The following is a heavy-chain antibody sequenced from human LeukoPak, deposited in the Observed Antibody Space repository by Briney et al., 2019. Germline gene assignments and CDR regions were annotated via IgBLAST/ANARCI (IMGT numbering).Heavy chain of an antibody. CDR1: GYTFTSYY. CDR2: INPSGGST. Sequence: ASVKVSCKASGYTFTSYYMHWVRQAPGQGLEWMGIINPSGGSTSYAQKFQGRVTMTRDASTSTVYMELSSLRSEDTAVYYCARRRRWYYDSSGYFDYWGQGTLVTVSS. D-gene: IGHD3-22*01. V-gene: IGHV1-46*01. J-gene: IGHJ4*02. CDR3: ARRRRWYYDSSGYFDY.